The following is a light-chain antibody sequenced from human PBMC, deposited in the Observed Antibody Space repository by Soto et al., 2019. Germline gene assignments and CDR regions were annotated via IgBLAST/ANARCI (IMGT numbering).Light chain of an antibody. J-gene: IGKJ2*01. CDR2: GAS. Sequence: EIVMTQSPATLSVSPGERATLSCRASQGVSSNLAWYQQKPGQAPRLLIYGASTRATGIPARFSGSGSGTEFTLTIGSLQPEDSAVYYCQQYNNWPPVFTFGQGTKLEI. CDR3: QQYNNWPPVFT. CDR1: QGVSSN. V-gene: IGKV3-15*01.